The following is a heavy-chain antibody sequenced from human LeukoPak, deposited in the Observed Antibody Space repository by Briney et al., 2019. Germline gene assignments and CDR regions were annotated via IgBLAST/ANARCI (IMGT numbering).Heavy chain of an antibody. Sequence: GGSLRLSCAASGFTFSSYSMNWVRQAQGKGLEWVSSISSSSSYIYYADSVKGRFTISRDNAKNSLYLQMNSLRAEDTAVYYCARGNPGAYFDYWGQGTLVTVSS. D-gene: IGHD1-14*01. CDR3: ARGNPGAYFDY. CDR1: GFTFSSYS. V-gene: IGHV3-21*01. J-gene: IGHJ4*02. CDR2: ISSSSSYI.